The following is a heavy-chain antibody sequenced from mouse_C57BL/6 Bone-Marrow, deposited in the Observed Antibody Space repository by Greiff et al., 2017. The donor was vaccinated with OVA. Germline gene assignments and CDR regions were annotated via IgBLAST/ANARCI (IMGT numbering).Heavy chain of an antibody. V-gene: IGHV7-1*01. CDR2: SRNKANDYTT. J-gene: IGHJ1*03. D-gene: IGHD1-1*01. CDR1: GFTFSDFY. Sequence: EVKLMESGGGLVQSGRSLRLSCATSGFTFSDFYMEWVRQAPGEGLEWIAASRNKANDYTTEYSVSVKGRFNVSRATSKSILYLQMNALRAEDTAIYYCARDDYCWYFDVWGTGTTVTVSS. CDR3: ARDDYCWYFDV.